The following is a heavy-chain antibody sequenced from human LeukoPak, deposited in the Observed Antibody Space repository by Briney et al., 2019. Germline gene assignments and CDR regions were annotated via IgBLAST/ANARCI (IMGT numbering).Heavy chain of an antibody. D-gene: IGHD3-9*01. CDR1: GGSFSGYY. CDR3: ARVLRYFDWSTRFDY. Sequence: SETLSLTCAVYGGSFSGYYWSWIRQPPGKGLEWIGEINHSGSTNYNPSLKSRVTISVDTSKNQFSLKLSSVTAADTAVYYCARVLRYFDWSTRFDYWGQGTLVTVSS. J-gene: IGHJ4*02. CDR2: INHSGST. V-gene: IGHV4-34*01.